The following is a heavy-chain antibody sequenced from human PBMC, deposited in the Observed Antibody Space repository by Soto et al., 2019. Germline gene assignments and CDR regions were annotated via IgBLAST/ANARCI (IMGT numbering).Heavy chain of an antibody. Sequence: SETLSLTCTVSGGSSSTYYWSWIRQPPGKGLEWIGFIYYSGSSNYNPSLRSRVTVSVDTPKNQFSLKLNSVTAADTAVYFCARWSPEVVHFDSWGQGALVTVSS. J-gene: IGHJ4*02. V-gene: IGHV4-59*01. D-gene: IGHD3-22*01. CDR3: ARWSPEVVHFDS. CDR1: GGSSSTYY. CDR2: IYYSGSS.